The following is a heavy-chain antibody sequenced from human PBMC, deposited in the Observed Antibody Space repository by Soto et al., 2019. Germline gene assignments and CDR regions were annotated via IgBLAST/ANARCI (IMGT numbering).Heavy chain of an antibody. CDR3: TTDHWIFGVVNDAFDI. J-gene: IGHJ3*02. V-gene: IGHV3-15*07. CDR2: IKSKTDGGTT. CDR1: GFTFSNAW. Sequence: PGGSLRLSCAASGFTFSNAWMNWVRQAPGKGLEWVGRIKSKTDGGTTDYAAPVKGRFTISRDDSKNTLYLQMNSLKTEDTAVYYCTTDHWIFGVVNDAFDIWGQGTMVTVSS. D-gene: IGHD3-3*01.